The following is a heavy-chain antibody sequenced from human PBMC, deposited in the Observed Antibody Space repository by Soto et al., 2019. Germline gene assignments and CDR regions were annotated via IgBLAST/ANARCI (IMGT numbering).Heavy chain of an antibody. Sequence: GAEVKVSCKAYGWTFTSYGISWVLQAPGQGLEWVGWISVYNGDTNYGQKLQGRVTMTTDTSTSTAYMELRSLRSDDTALYYCARYPVQFPSPYFDYWGQGTLVTVSS. CDR1: GWTFTSYG. CDR2: ISVYNGDT. CDR3: ARYPVQFPSPYFDY. V-gene: IGHV1-18*01. J-gene: IGHJ4*02. D-gene: IGHD2-2*01.